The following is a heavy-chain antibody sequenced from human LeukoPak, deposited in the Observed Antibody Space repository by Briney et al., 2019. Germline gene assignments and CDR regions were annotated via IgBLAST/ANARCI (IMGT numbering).Heavy chain of an antibody. CDR3: AKVQEMDTILPPFHY. Sequence: QTGGSLRLSCAASGFTFSNYAMSWVRQVPGKGLEWVSAISGSGGNTFYADSVKGRFTISRDNSKNTLYLQVNSLRAADTAMYYCAKVQEMDTILPPFHYWGQGTLVTVSS. CDR1: GFTFSNYA. CDR2: ISGSGGNT. D-gene: IGHD5-24*01. J-gene: IGHJ4*02. V-gene: IGHV3-23*01.